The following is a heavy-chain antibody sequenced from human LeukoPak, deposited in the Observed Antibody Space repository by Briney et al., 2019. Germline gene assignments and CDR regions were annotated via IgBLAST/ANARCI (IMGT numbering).Heavy chain of an antibody. J-gene: IGHJ6*02. CDR3: AAVPRGYCSSTSCHNENYYGMDV. CDR2: IVVGSGNT. D-gene: IGHD2-2*02. Sequence: ASVKVSCKASEFTYTSSAMQWVRQARGQRLEWIGWIVVGSGNTNYAQKFQERVTITRDMSTSTAYMELSSLRSEDTAVYYCAAVPRGYCSSTSCHNENYYGMDVWGQGTTVTVSS. V-gene: IGHV1-58*02. CDR1: EFTYTSSA.